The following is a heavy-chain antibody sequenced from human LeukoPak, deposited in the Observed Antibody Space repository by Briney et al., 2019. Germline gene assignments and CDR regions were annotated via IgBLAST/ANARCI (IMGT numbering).Heavy chain of an antibody. CDR1: GFTFGDYS. CDR3: VRGNWIGLRRNYFMDV. D-gene: IGHD3-3*01. Sequence: GGSLRLSCSASGFTFGDYSMNWVLQAAGKGLEWLSYITSTRNTIYSADSVRGRFTISRDNAHNSLYLQMRRLRVDDTAVYYCVRGNWIGLRRNYFMDVWGRGTTVTVSS. J-gene: IGHJ6*03. V-gene: IGHV3-48*01. CDR2: ITSTRNTI.